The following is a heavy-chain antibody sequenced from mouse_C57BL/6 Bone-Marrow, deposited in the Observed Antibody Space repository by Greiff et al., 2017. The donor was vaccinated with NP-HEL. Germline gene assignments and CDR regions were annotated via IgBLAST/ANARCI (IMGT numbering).Heavy chain of an antibody. CDR2: ISPGDGDT. CDR1: GYAFSSSW. D-gene: IGHD2-1*01. Sequence: QVQLQQSGPELVKPGASVKISCKASGYAFSSSWMNWVKQRPGKGLEWIGRISPGDGDTNYNGRFKGKATLTADKSSSTAYMQLSSLTSEDSAVYFCARDEWYPDYWGQGTTLTVSS. CDR3: ARDEWYPDY. V-gene: IGHV1-82*01. J-gene: IGHJ2*01.